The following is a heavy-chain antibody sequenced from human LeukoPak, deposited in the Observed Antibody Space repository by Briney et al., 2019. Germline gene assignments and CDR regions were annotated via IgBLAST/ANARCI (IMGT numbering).Heavy chain of an antibody. J-gene: IGHJ4*02. V-gene: IGHV3-30-3*01. CDR3: AKDRPGDGYSYGSFDY. Sequence: GGSLRLSCAASGLTFRSYAMHWVPQGPGKGLESGAVISYDGSNKNYADSVKGRFTISRDNSKNTRYLQMSSLRTEDTAEYYCAKDRPGDGYSYGSFDYWGQGTLVTVSS. CDR2: ISYDGSNK. CDR1: GLTFRSYA. D-gene: IGHD5-18*01.